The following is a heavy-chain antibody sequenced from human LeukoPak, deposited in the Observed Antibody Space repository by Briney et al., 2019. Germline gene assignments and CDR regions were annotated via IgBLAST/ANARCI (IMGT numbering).Heavy chain of an antibody. CDR3: AKGEGYCSGGTCYRYFDL. J-gene: IGHJ2*01. CDR2: IGTTDGNT. Sequence: GGSLRLSCAASEFTISTNVFTWVRQAPGKGLEWVSIIGTTDGNTYYADSVKGRFIISRDSSKNTVYLQMHSLRAEDTAVYYCAKGEGYCSGGTCYRYFDLWGRGTLVTVSS. D-gene: IGHD2-15*01. CDR1: EFTISTNV. V-gene: IGHV3-23*01.